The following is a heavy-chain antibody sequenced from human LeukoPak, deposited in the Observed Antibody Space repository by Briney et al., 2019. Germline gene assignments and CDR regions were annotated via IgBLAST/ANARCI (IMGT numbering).Heavy chain of an antibody. CDR3: ARVMLGWGLPDAFDI. D-gene: IGHD1-26*01. CDR2: IYYSGST. V-gene: IGHV4-59*01. J-gene: IGHJ3*02. Sequence: SETLSLTCTVSGGSISSYYWSRIRQPPGKGLEWIGYIYYSGSTNYNPSLKSRVTISVDTSKNQFSLKLSSVTAADTAVYYCARVMLGWGLPDAFDIWGQGTMVTVSS. CDR1: GGSISSYY.